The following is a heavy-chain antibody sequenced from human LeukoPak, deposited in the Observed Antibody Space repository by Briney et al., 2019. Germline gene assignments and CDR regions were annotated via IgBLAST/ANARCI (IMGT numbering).Heavy chain of an antibody. J-gene: IGHJ6*01. V-gene: IGHV1-46*01. Sequence: ASVKVSCKASGYTFTSDYMNWVRQAPGQGLEWMGITNPSGGSTSYAQKFQDRVAMTRDTSTSTVYMELSSLTSEDTAVYYCASNGASDGINVWGQRTTGTVSS. CDR3: ASNGASDGINV. CDR2: TNPSGGST. D-gene: IGHD1-26*01. CDR1: GYTFTSDY.